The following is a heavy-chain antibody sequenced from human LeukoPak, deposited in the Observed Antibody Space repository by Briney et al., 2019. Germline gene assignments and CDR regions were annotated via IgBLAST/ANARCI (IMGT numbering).Heavy chain of an antibody. D-gene: IGHD4-17*01. J-gene: IGHJ4*02. CDR1: GYTFTAYY. Sequence: GASVKVSCKASGYTFTAYYMHWVRQAPGQGLEWMGWINPNSGGTNYAQKFQGRVTMTRDTSISTAYMELSRLRSDDTAVYYCARVERGDYNSLGSRGLDYWGQGTLVTVSS. CDR2: INPNSGGT. CDR3: ARVERGDYNSLGSRGLDY. V-gene: IGHV1-2*02.